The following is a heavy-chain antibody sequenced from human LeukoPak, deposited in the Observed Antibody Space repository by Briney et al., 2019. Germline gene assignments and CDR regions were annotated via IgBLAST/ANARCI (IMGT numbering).Heavy chain of an antibody. Sequence: SSETLSLTCSVSGVFISDGDYYWAWIRQPPGKGLEWIGNIYYSGSTNYNPSLKSRVTISVDTSKNQFSLKLSSVTAADTAVYYCAREEYGAFDIWGQGTMVTVSS. J-gene: IGHJ3*02. V-gene: IGHV4-61*08. D-gene: IGHD2-2*01. CDR2: IYYSGST. CDR3: AREEYGAFDI. CDR1: GVFISDGDYY.